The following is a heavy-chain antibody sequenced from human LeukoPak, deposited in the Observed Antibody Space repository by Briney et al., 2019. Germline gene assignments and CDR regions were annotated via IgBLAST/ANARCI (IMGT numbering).Heavy chain of an antibody. D-gene: IGHD6-19*01. CDR2: ISSSSSYI. Sequence: PGGSLRLSCAASGFTFSSYEMNWVRQAPGKGLEWVSSISSSSSYIYYADSVKGRFTISRDNAKNSLYLQMNSLRAEDTAVYYCAREGPVGYSSGWYGGYFDYWGQGTLVTVSS. J-gene: IGHJ4*02. CDR3: AREGPVGYSSGWYGGYFDY. CDR1: GFTFSSYE. V-gene: IGHV3-21*01.